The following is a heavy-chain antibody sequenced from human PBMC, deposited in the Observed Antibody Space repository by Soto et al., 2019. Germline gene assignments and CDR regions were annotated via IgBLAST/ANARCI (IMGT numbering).Heavy chain of an antibody. D-gene: IGHD1-7*01. CDR3: ARGRLVAGTVDS. V-gene: IGHV1-8*01. CDR2: MNPTTGST. Sequence: QVQLVQSGAEVKKPGASVKVACKASGYTFTSYDIKWVRQATGQGLEWMGWMNPTTGSTGFAQKFQGRVTMISNTSISAAYLVRSSLTSEDTAVYYCARGRLVAGTVDSWGQGTLVTVSS. J-gene: IGHJ4*02. CDR1: GYTFTSYD.